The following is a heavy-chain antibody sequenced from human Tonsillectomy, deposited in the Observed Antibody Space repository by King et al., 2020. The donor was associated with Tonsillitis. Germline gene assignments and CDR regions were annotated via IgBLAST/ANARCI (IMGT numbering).Heavy chain of an antibody. Sequence: DVQLVESGGGLVQPGGSLRLSCAASGFTFSRNAMSWVRQAPGKGLEWVSVIGGTGDTTYYADSVKGRFTISRDNSKNTLYLQMNSLRAEDTAVYYCAKDLYTYGSGSYSPVDYWGQGTLVTVSS. CDR1: GFTFSRNA. CDR2: IGGTGDTT. J-gene: IGHJ4*02. CDR3: AKDLYTYGSGSYSPVDY. D-gene: IGHD3-10*01. V-gene: IGHV3-23*04.